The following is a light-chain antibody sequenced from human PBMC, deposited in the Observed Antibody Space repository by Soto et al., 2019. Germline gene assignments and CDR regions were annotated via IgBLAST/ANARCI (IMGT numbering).Light chain of an antibody. CDR2: DAS. CDR1: QSVSSN. J-gene: IGKJ1*01. CDR3: QHYNNWPPWT. V-gene: IGKV3-15*01. Sequence: EIVMTQSPATLSVSPGERATLSCRASQSVSSNLAWYQQKPVQAPRLLLYDASTRATGIPARCSGSGSGTDFTLTISSLQAEDFAAYYCQHYNNWPPWTFGQGTKVEIK.